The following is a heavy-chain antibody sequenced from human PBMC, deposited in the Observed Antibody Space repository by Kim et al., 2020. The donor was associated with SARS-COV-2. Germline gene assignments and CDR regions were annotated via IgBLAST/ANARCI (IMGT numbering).Heavy chain of an antibody. J-gene: IGHJ6*02. Sequence: GGSLRLSCSASGFALTTYSMNWVRQAPGKGLEWIAYIGSSSSTVKYADSVEGRFTVSRDNAKNSVYLQMNSLRDDDAAVYYCATSLEWLSWGLDVWGQGTTVNVSS. V-gene: IGHV3-48*02. CDR3: ATSLEWLSWGLDV. CDR1: GFALTTYS. CDR2: IGSSSSTV. D-gene: IGHD3-3*01.